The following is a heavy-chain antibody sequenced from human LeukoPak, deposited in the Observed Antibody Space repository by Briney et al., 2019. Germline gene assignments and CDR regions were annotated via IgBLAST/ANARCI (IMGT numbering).Heavy chain of an antibody. J-gene: IGHJ5*02. CDR2: VYRSGSA. CDR3: ARKVPNDSSGYYYRGQFDP. V-gene: IGHV4-39*07. Sequence: PSETLSLTCNVSGDCVTSDNFYWAWSRQPPGKGPEWIGTVYRSGSAYHNPSLKSRLTISIDTSKNQFSLKLSSVTAADTAVYYCARKVPNDSSGYYYRGQFDPWGQGTLVTVSS. D-gene: IGHD3-22*01. CDR1: GDCVTSDNFY.